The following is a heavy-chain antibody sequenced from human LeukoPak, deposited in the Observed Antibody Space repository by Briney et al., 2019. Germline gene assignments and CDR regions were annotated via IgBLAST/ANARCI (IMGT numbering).Heavy chain of an antibody. CDR2: ISSSTTYI. CDR1: GFSFSRYS. J-gene: IGHJ4*02. CDR3: VGAYGSNNY. V-gene: IGHV3-21*04. Sequence: SGGSLRLSCAASGFSFSRYSLSWVRQAPGKGLEWISLISSSTTYIYYADSVKGRFTISRDNAKNSVFLQMNSLRAEDTAVYCCVGAYGSNNYWGQGTLVTVSS. D-gene: IGHD4-23*01.